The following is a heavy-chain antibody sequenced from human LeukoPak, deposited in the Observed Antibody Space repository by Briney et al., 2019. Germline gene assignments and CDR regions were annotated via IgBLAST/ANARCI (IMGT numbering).Heavy chain of an antibody. J-gene: IGHJ4*02. CDR3: ATIKRGSIYGYFDF. V-gene: IGHV4-59*11. D-gene: IGHD5-18*01. CDR1: GGSISSHY. Sequence: PSETLSLTCTVSGGSISSHYWSWIRQPPGKGLEWIAYLLDSVNTKDNPSLNSRLTLSADTSKNQFSLRQSSVTAADTAVYYCATIKRGSIYGYFDFWGQGIKVTVSS. CDR2: LLDSVNT.